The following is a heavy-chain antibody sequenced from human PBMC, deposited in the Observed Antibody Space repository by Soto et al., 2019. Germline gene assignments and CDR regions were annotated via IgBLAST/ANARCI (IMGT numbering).Heavy chain of an antibody. CDR1: GFTFDDYT. J-gene: IGHJ1*01. CDR2: ISWDGGST. CDR3: AKDTSGAARPEYFQH. V-gene: IGHV3-43*01. D-gene: IGHD6-6*01. Sequence: GGSLRLSCAASGFTFDDYTMHWVRQAPGKGLEWVSLISWDGGSTYYADSVKGRFNISRDNSKNSLYLQMNSLRTEDTALYYCAKDTSGAARPEYFQHWGQGTLVTVSS.